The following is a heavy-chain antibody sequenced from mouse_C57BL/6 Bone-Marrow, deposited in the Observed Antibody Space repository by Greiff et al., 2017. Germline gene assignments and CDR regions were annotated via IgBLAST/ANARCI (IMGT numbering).Heavy chain of an antibody. CDR3: ARGLLGRGFAY. D-gene: IGHD4-1*01. V-gene: IGHV5-17*01. Sequence: VQLQQSGGGLVKPGGSLKLSCAASGFTFSDYGMHWVRQAPEKGLEWVAYISSGSSTIYYADTVKGRFTISRDNAKNTLFLQMTSLRSEDTAMYYCARGLLGRGFAYWGQGTLVTVSA. CDR2: ISSGSSTI. J-gene: IGHJ3*01. CDR1: GFTFSDYG.